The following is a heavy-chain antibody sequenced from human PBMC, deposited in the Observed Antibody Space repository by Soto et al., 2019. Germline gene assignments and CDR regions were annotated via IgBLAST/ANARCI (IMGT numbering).Heavy chain of an antibody. CDR2: INHSGSS. D-gene: IGHD3-16*01. J-gene: IGHJ6*02. V-gene: IGHV4-34*01. CDR1: GGSFSGYY. Sequence: QVQLQQWGAGLLKPSETLSLTCAVYGGSFSGYYWSWVRQPPGKGLEWIGEINHSGSSNYNPSLKSRVTISVDTSKNQFSLKLSSVTAADTAVYYCARGLGGYYYGMDVWGQGTTVTVSS. CDR3: ARGLGGYYYGMDV.